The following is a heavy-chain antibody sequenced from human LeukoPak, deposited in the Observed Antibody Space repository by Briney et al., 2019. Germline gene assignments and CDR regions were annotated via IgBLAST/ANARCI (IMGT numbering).Heavy chain of an antibody. CDR2: ISAYNGNT. V-gene: IGHV1-18*01. CDR1: GYTFTIYG. J-gene: IGHJ4*02. CDR3: ARTYYYGSGSYGSLDY. D-gene: IGHD3-10*01. Sequence: GASVKVSCKASGYTFTIYGISWVRQAPGQGLEWMGWISAYNGNTNYAQKLQGRVTMTTDTSTSTAYMELRSLRSDDTAVYYCARTYYYGSGSYGSLDYWGQGTLVTVSS.